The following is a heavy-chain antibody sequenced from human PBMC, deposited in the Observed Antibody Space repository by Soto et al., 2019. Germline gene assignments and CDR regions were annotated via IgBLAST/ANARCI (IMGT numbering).Heavy chain of an antibody. Sequence: QVQLQESGPGLVKSSETLSLICFVSGEALGSGQSYWNWIRQAPGKGLEWIGQTFVTGATKYSASLNSRVPMSVDSSKSQISLTLTSVTAADSATYFCARGRSDSAGSSFGRRMDVWGQGTTVTVSS. J-gene: IGHJ6*02. D-gene: IGHD3-10*01. CDR2: TFVTGAT. V-gene: IGHV4-61*01. CDR3: ARGRSDSAGSSFGRRMDV. CDR1: GEALGSGQSY.